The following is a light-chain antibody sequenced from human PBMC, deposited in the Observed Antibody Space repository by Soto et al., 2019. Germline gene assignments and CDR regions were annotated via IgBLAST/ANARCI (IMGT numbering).Light chain of an antibody. Sequence: EVVLTQSPGTLSLFPGERATLSCRASQSFRGNYLAWYQQKPGQAPRLLLYGASNRAAGIPERFSGSASGTEFTLTISRLEPDDSAVYYCQQYHDSPMNTFGQGTKLQIK. CDR3: QQYHDSPMNT. CDR2: GAS. CDR1: QSFRGNY. V-gene: IGKV3-20*01. J-gene: IGKJ2*01.